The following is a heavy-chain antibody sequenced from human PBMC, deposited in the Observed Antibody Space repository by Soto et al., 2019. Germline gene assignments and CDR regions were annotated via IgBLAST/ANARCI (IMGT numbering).Heavy chain of an antibody. CDR3: ARETGYTTTWTNWFDP. CDR2: ISSSGDYT. CDR1: GFTFSSYT. V-gene: IGHV3-21*02. J-gene: IGHJ5*02. Sequence: EVQLVESGGGLVKPGGSLRLSCAASGFTFSSYTMNWVRQAPGKGLEWVSSISSSGDYTYYADSMKGRVTISRDNAKNSLYLGVTSLRAEDTAFYYCARETGYTTTWTNWFDPWGQGTLVTVSS. D-gene: IGHD6-13*01.